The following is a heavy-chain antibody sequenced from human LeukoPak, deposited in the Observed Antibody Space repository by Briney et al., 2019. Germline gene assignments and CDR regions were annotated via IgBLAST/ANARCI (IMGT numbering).Heavy chain of an antibody. J-gene: IGHJ4*02. CDR1: GYTFTSYG. Sequence: ASVKVSCKASGYTFTSYGISWVRQAPGQGLEWLGWISAYNGNTNYAQKLQGRVTMTTDTSTSTAYLELRSLRSDDTAVYYCARVTRYGGYWGYFDYWGQGTLVTVSS. CDR3: ARVTRYGGYWGYFDY. D-gene: IGHD5-12*01. CDR2: ISAYNGNT. V-gene: IGHV1-18*01.